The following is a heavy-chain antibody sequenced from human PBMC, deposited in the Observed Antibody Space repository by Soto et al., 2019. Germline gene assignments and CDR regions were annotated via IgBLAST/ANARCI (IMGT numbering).Heavy chain of an antibody. CDR3: ALQIPPTIVATITELDY. Sequence: GASVKVSCKASGGTFSSYAISWVRQAPGQGLEWMGGIIPIFGTANYAQKFQGRVTITADKSTSTAYMELSSLRSEDTAVYYCALQIPPTIVATITELDYWGQGTLVTVSS. D-gene: IGHD5-12*01. CDR2: IIPIFGTA. CDR1: GGTFSSYA. J-gene: IGHJ4*02. V-gene: IGHV1-69*06.